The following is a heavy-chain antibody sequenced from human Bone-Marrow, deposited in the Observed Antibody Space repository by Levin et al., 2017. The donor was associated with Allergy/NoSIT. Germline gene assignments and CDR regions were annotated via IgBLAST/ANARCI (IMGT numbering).Heavy chain of an antibody. Sequence: GESLKISCAASGFTFRDYGVSWVRQAPGKGLEWVGFISSKTYGATSEYAASVQGRFTIPRDDSKSIAHLQLNSLKTEDTAVYYCTREEMTSVFGPEHGMDVWGQGTTVTVSS. D-gene: IGHD4-11*01. CDR1: GFTFRDYG. CDR2: ISSKTYGATS. CDR3: TREEMTSVFGPEHGMDV. V-gene: IGHV3-49*04. J-gene: IGHJ6*02.